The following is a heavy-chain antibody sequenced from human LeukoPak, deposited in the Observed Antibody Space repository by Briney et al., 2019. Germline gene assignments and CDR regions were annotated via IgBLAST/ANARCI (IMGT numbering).Heavy chain of an antibody. J-gene: IGHJ5*02. V-gene: IGHV4-38-2*01. Sequence: SETLSLTCAVSAYSISSGYYWGWIRQPPGKGLEWIGSFHSGSTYYNPSLKSRVTISVDTSKNQFSLMLSSVTAADTAVYYCARHDFYSNYPHNWFDPWGQGTLVTVSS. CDR2: FHSGST. CDR3: ARHDFYSNYPHNWFDP. D-gene: IGHD4-11*01. CDR1: AYSISSGYY.